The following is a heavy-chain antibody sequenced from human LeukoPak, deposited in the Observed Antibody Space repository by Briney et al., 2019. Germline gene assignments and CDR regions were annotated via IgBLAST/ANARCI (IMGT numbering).Heavy chain of an antibody. V-gene: IGHV3-30-3*01. CDR1: GFTFSIYA. Sequence: GGSLRLSCAASGFTFSIYAMHWVRQAPGKGLEWVAVISYDGSNKYYADSVKGRFTISRDNSKNTLYLQMNSLRAEDTAVYYCARDKGARGDLDYWGQGTLVTVSS. CDR3: ARDKGARGDLDY. CDR2: ISYDGSNK. J-gene: IGHJ4*02.